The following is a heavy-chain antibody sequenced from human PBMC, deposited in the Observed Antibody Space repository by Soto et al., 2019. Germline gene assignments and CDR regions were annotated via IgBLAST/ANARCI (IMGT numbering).Heavy chain of an antibody. J-gene: IGHJ5*02. V-gene: IGHV1-46*03. Sequence: ASVKVSCKASGISFINHYVHWVRQAPGQGPEWMGVINPAGSVTVYALKLQDRVTVTRDTSTSTVYMELNSLTSEDTAIYYCARDNRRTIPAPPGVNKSESSGGWYDPWGQGTLVTVSS. CDR2: INPAGSVT. CDR3: ARDNRRTIPAPPGVNKSESSGGWYDP. D-gene: IGHD2-8*01. CDR1: GISFINHY.